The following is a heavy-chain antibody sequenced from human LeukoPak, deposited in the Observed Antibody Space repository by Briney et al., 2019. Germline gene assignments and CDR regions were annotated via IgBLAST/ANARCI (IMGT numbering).Heavy chain of an antibody. V-gene: IGHV4-59*01. J-gene: IGHJ4*02. Sequence: KASETLSLTCTVSGGSISNNYWTWIRQSPGKGLEWIGYIYYIGSADYNPSLKSRVTISVDTSKNQLSLKLRSVTAADTAVYYCAREATADILTGYYTSPHFDYWGQGTLVTVSS. CDR1: GGSISNNY. CDR2: IYYIGSA. CDR3: AREATADILTGYYTSPHFDY. D-gene: IGHD3-9*01.